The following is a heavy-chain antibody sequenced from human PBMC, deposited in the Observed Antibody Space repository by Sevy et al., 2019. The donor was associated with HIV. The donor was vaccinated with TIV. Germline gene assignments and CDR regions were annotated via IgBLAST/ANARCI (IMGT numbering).Heavy chain of an antibody. V-gene: IGHV3-48*02. CDR3: ARDRVDYGVNYYYGMDV. Sequence: GGSLRLSCAASGFTFSSYSMNWVRQAPGKGLEWVSYISSSSSTIYYADSVKGRFTISRDNAKNSLYLQMNSLRDEDTAVYYCARDRVDYGVNYYYGMDVWGQGTTVTIS. CDR1: GFTFSSYS. D-gene: IGHD4-17*01. J-gene: IGHJ6*02. CDR2: ISSSSSTI.